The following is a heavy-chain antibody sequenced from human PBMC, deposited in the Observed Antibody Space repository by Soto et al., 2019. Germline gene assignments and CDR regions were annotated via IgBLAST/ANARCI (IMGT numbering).Heavy chain of an antibody. CDR1: GFTFSNYW. Sequence: EVQLVESGGGLVQPGGSLRLSCAASGFTFSNYWMSWVRQAPGKGLEWVANIKEDGSEKYYVDSVKGRFSISRDNAKHSLYLQVNSLRADDTSVYYCAREYSGTTAFDCWGQGTLVTVSS. CDR2: IKEDGSEK. V-gene: IGHV3-7*01. D-gene: IGHD1-7*01. CDR3: AREYSGTTAFDC. J-gene: IGHJ4*02.